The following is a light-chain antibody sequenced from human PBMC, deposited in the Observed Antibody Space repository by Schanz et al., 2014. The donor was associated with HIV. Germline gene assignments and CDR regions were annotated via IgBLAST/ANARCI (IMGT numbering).Light chain of an antibody. V-gene: IGKV3-15*01. CDR2: GAS. Sequence: IVLTQSPGTLSLSPGERAALSCRASQSLGSNFLAWYQQKPGQAPRLLIYGASTRATGIPARFSGSGSGTEFTLTISSLQSEDFAVYYCQQYNNWPPTFGQGTKVEIK. CDR1: QSLGSN. J-gene: IGKJ1*01. CDR3: QQYNNWPPT.